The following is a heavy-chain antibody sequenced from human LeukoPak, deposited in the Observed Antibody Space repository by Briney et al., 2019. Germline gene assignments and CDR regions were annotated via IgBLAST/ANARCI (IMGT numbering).Heavy chain of an antibody. V-gene: IGHV4-59*12. CDR1: GGSIGTYY. D-gene: IGHD3-9*01. CDR3: ARVKAGILTGYYYDY. Sequence: PSETLSVTCTVSGGSIGTYYWSWIRQPPGKGLEWIGYIYHSGSTYYNPSLKSRVTISVDRSKNQFSLKLSSVTAADTAVYYCARVKAGILTGYYYDYWGQGTLVTVSS. CDR2: IYHSGST. J-gene: IGHJ4*02.